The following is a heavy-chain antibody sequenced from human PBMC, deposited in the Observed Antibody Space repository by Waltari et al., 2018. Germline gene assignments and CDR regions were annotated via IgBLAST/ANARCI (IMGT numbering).Heavy chain of an antibody. J-gene: IGHJ4*02. CDR3: ARDGAAAAGLDY. CDR1: GASISSSGYY. V-gene: IGHV4-31*03. Sequence: QVQLQESGPGLVKPSQTLSLTCPVPGASISSSGYYWSWIRQHPGKGLEWIGYIFHSGETYYNPSLRSRVRISVDTSQNQFSLRLNSATAADTAVYYCARDGAAAAGLDYWGQGTLVTVSS. D-gene: IGHD6-13*01. CDR2: IFHSGET.